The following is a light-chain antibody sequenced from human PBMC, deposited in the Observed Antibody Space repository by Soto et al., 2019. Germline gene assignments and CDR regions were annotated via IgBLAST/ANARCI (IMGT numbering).Light chain of an antibody. CDR3: QQYNNWPPWT. V-gene: IGKV3-15*01. CDR1: QSVSTS. J-gene: IGKJ1*01. Sequence: EIVRTQSPATLSVSPGERATLSCRASQSVSTSLAWYQQKPGQAPRLLIYGASTRATGIPARFSGSGSGTEFTLTISSLQSEDFAVYYCQQYNNWPPWTLGQGTQVDIK. CDR2: GAS.